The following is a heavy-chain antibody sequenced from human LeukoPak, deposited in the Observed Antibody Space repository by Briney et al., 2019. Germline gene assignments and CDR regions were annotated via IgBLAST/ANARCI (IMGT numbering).Heavy chain of an antibody. CDR2: INHSGST. CDR3: ARHSRTYYDILTGPYGGYFDY. CDR1: GGSISNGGYY. J-gene: IGHJ4*02. V-gene: IGHV4-31*03. Sequence: PSQTLSLTCTVSGGSISNGGYYWSWIRQPPGKGLEWIGEINHSGSTNYNPSLKSRVMISVDTSKNQFSLKLSSVTAADTAVYYCARHSRTYYDILTGPYGGYFDYWGQRILVTVSS. D-gene: IGHD3-9*01.